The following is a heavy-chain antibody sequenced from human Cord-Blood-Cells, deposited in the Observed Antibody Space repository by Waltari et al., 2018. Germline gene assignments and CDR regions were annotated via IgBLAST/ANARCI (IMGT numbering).Heavy chain of an antibody. J-gene: IGHJ3*02. CDR1: GYTVTSYY. CDR3: ARENFDFWSGYDAFDI. CDR2: INPSGGST. V-gene: IGHV1-46*01. Sequence: QVQLVQSGAEVKKPGASVKVSCKTSGYTVTSYYMHWVRQDPGQGLEWMGIINPSGGSTSYAQKFQGRVTMTRDTSTSTVYMELSRLRSEDTAVYYCARENFDFWSGYDAFDIWGQGTMVTVSS. D-gene: IGHD3-3*01.